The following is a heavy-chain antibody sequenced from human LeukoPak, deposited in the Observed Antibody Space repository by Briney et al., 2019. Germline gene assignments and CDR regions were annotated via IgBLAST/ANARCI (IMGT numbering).Heavy chain of an antibody. CDR1: GFTFSSYA. J-gene: IGHJ4*02. Sequence: GGSLRLSCVASGFTFSSYAMSWVRQAPGKGLEWVSAISGSGVTTHYAGSVKGRFSISRDSSKNTLYLQMNSLRAEDTALYYCAKGDIAALLDYWGQGTLVTVSS. CDR3: AKGDIAALLDY. CDR2: ISGSGVTT. V-gene: IGHV3-23*01. D-gene: IGHD6-6*01.